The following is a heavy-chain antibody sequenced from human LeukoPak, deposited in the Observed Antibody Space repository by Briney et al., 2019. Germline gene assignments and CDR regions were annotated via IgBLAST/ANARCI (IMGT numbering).Heavy chain of an antibody. D-gene: IGHD1-20*01. V-gene: IGHV4-59*11. Sequence: SETLSLTCTVSGGSLSSHYWNWIRQPPGKGLEWIGYISYTGSTNYNPSLKSRVTMSLDTSKNQFSLKLSSVTAADTPVYYCARDITGDGDYWGQGALVTVSS. J-gene: IGHJ4*02. CDR2: ISYTGST. CDR1: GGSLSSHY. CDR3: ARDITGDGDY.